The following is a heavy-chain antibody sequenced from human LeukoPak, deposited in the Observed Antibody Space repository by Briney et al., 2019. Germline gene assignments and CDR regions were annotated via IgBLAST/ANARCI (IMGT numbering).Heavy chain of an antibody. CDR3: ARTYFDWLLYSSGQYDAFDI. Sequence: SETLSLTCAVSGGSINTSNWWNWVRQPPGKGLEWIGEVHHSGSTHYNPSLESRVTISVDKSKNLFSLKLSSVTAADTAVYYCARTYFDWLLYSSGQYDAFDIWGQGTMVTVSS. D-gene: IGHD3-9*01. J-gene: IGHJ3*02. CDR1: GGSINTSNW. CDR2: VHHSGST. V-gene: IGHV4-4*02.